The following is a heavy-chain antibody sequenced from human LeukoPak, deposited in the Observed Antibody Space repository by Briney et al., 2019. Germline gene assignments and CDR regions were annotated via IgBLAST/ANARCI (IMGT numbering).Heavy chain of an antibody. D-gene: IGHD1-14*01. CDR2: IKQGGVDK. CDR3: ARGRAPDY. V-gene: IGHV3-7*04. CDR1: GFSFSTYW. J-gene: IGHJ4*02. Sequence: GGSLRLSCAASGFSFSTYWMSWVCQAPGKGLEWVANIKQGGVDKYYVGSVSGRYTISRDDAKTSLYLQMNSLRPEDTAIYYCARGRAPDYWGQGTLVTVSS.